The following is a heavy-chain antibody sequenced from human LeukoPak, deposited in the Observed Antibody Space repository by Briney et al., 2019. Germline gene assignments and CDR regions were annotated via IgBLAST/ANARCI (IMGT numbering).Heavy chain of an antibody. CDR3: AIGTTDYDFCSGYTDY. V-gene: IGHV3-23*01. D-gene: IGHD3-3*01. Sequence: GGSLRLSCVASGFTFSSCAMSWVRQAPEKGLEWVSAISGSGGSTYYADSVKGRFTISRDNSKNTLYLQMNSLRAEDTAVYYCAIGTTDYDFCSGYTDYWGQGTLVTVSS. CDR2: ISGSGGST. J-gene: IGHJ4*02. CDR1: GFTFSSCA.